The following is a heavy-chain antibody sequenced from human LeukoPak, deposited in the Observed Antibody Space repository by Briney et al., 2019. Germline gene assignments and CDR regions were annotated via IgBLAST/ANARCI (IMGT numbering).Heavy chain of an antibody. V-gene: IGHV3-30*02. CDR3: ASTNQYSHEH. CDR1: GFTFSSYG. CDR2: IRYDGSNK. Sequence: GGSLRLSCAASGFTFSSYGMHWVRQAPGKGLEWVAFIRYDGSNKYYADSVKGRFTISRDNSKNTLYLQMNSLRAEDTAVYYCASTNQYSHEHWGQGTLVTVSS. J-gene: IGHJ4*02. D-gene: IGHD5-18*01.